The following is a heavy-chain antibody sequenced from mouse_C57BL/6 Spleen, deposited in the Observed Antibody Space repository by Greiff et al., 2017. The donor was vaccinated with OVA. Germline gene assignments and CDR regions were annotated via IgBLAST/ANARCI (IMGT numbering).Heavy chain of an antibody. Sequence: QVQLQQPGAELVKPGASVKMSCKASGYTFTSYWITWVKQRPGQGLEWIGDIYPGSGSTNYNEKFKGKATLTADKSSSTAYMQLNSLTSEDSAVYFCARSGSSYGFAYWGQGTLVTVSA. CDR3: ARSGSSYGFAY. D-gene: IGHD1-1*01. J-gene: IGHJ3*01. CDR1: GYTFTSYW. CDR2: IYPGSGST. V-gene: IGHV1-55*01.